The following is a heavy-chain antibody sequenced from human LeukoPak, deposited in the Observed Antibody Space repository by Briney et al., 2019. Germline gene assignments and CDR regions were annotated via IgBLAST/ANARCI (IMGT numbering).Heavy chain of an antibody. J-gene: IGHJ5*02. V-gene: IGHV4-59*01. D-gene: IGHD4-17*01. CDR1: GGSISRYY. CDR2: IYYTGRT. CDR3: ARDGERGFGDYGWFDP. Sequence: SETLSLTCTVSGGSISRYYWSWIRQPPGKGLEWIGYIYYTGRTNYNPSLKSRVTISVDTSKNQFSLKLSSVTAADTAVYYCARDGERGFGDYGWFDPWGQGTLVTVSS.